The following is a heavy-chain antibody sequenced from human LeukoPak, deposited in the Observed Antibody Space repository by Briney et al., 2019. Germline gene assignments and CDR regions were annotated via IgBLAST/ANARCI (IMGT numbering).Heavy chain of an antibody. Sequence: PGGSLRLSRAASGFTFRNYDMHWVRQFPGRGLEWVSAIGIADDTHYPDSVKGRFTISRENAKNSLYLQMNSLRDGDTAVYYCVRGGIQVSGIDAFDIWGQGTMVTVSS. J-gene: IGHJ3*02. D-gene: IGHD5/OR15-5a*01. CDR2: IGIADDT. V-gene: IGHV3-13*01. CDR3: VRGGIQVSGIDAFDI. CDR1: GFTFRNYD.